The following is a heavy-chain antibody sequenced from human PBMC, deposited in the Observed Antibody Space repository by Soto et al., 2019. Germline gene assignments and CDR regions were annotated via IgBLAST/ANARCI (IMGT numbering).Heavy chain of an antibody. Sequence: GGSLRLSCAASGFTFSNAWMSWVRQAPGKGLEWVGRIKSKTDGGTTDYAAPVKGRFTISRDDSKNTLYLQMNSLKTEDTDVYYCSTHTPYYYDSSGYYHDAFDIWGQGTMVTVSS. V-gene: IGHV3-15*01. CDR1: GFTFSNAW. D-gene: IGHD3-22*01. CDR3: STHTPYYYDSSGYYHDAFDI. J-gene: IGHJ3*02. CDR2: IKSKTDGGTT.